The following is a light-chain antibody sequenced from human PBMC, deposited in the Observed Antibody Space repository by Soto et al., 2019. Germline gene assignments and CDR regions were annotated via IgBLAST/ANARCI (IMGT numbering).Light chain of an antibody. CDR2: AAS. CDR3: LQDYNYPRT. Sequence: AIQMTQSPSSLSASVGDRVTITCRASQGIRNDLGWYQDKPGKAPNLLIYAASSVQAGVPSRFSGNGSGTDFTLTISSLQPEDFATYYCLQDYNYPRTFGQGTKVEIK. CDR1: QGIRND. J-gene: IGKJ1*01. V-gene: IGKV1-6*01.